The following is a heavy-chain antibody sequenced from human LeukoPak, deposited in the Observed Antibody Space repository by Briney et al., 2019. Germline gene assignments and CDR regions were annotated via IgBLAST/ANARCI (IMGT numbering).Heavy chain of an antibody. CDR3: ARGNERIVGAYDSFDL. Sequence: GGSLRPSCAASGFIVNTNYMSWVRQAPGKGPEWVSVLYSGGATYNSDSVKGRFTISRDNSKNMVYLQMNNLRPEDSAVYFCARGNERIVGAYDSFDLWGQGTMVTV. CDR2: LYSGGAT. CDR1: GFIVNTNY. V-gene: IGHV3-66*02. D-gene: IGHD1-26*01. J-gene: IGHJ3*01.